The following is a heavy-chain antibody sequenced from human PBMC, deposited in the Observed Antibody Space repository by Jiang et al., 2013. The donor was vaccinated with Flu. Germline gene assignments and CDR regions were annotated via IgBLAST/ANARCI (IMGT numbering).Heavy chain of an antibody. J-gene: IGHJ6*02. CDR2: MNPNSGNT. Sequence: GAEVKKPGASVKVSCKASGYTFTSYDINWVRQATGQGLEWMGWMNPNSGNTGYAQKFQGRVTMTRNTSISTAYMDLSSLRSEDTAVYYCASPARPMVRGVIIRKPYYYYGMDVWGQGTTVTVSS. D-gene: IGHD3-10*01. CDR1: GYTFTSYD. V-gene: IGHV1-8*01. CDR3: ASPARPMVRGVIIRKPYYYYGMDV.